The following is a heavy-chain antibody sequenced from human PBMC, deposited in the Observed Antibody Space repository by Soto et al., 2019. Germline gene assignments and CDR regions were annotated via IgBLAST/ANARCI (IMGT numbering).Heavy chain of an antibody. CDR2: IYYSGST. CDR1: GGSISSYY. D-gene: IGHD3-16*01. Sequence: SETLSLTCTVSGGSISSYYWSWIRQPPGKGLEWIGYIYYSGSTNYNPSLKSRVTISVDTSKNQFSLKLSSVTAADTAVYYCARGLSDGYYYYYYYMDVWGKGTTVTVSS. V-gene: IGHV4-59*01. CDR3: ARGLSDGYYYYYYYMDV. J-gene: IGHJ6*03.